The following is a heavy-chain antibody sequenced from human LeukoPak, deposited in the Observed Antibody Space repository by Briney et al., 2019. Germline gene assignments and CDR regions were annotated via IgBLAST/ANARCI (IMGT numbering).Heavy chain of an antibody. CDR1: GFTFDDYA. CDR3: AKDWYSSSWHYFDY. V-gene: IGHV3-43D*03. J-gene: IGHJ4*02. D-gene: IGHD6-13*01. CDR2: ISWDGGST. Sequence: AGGSLRLSCAASGFTFDDYAMHWVRQAPGKGLEWVSLISWDGGSTYYADSAKGRFTISRDNSKNSLYLQMNSLRAEDTALYYCAKDWYSSSWHYFDYWGQGTLVTVSS.